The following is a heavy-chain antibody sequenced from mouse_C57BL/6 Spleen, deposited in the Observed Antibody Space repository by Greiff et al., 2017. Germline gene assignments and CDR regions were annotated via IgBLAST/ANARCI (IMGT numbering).Heavy chain of an antibody. CDR3: ARQGYYGRSYRVDY. D-gene: IGHD1-1*01. Sequence: QVQLQQPGTELVKPGASVKLSCKASGYTFTSYWMHWVKQRPGQGLEWIGNLNPSNGGTNYTEKFKSKATLTVDKSSSTAYMQLSSLTSEDSAVYYCARQGYYGRSYRVDYWGQGTTLTVSS. J-gene: IGHJ2*01. CDR1: GYTFTSYW. CDR2: LNPSNGGT. V-gene: IGHV1-53*01.